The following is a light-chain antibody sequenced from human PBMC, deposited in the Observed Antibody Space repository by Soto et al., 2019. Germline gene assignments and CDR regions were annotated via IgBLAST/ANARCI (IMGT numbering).Light chain of an antibody. CDR1: QSVSSY. CDR3: QQRSNWPPRLS. J-gene: IGKJ4*01. Sequence: EIVLTQSPATLSLSPGERATLSCRASQSVSSYLAWYQQKPGQAPRLLIYDASNRATAIPARFSGSGSGTDFTLTISSLGPEDFAVYYCQQRSNWPPRLSFGGGTKVEIK. V-gene: IGKV3-11*01. CDR2: DAS.